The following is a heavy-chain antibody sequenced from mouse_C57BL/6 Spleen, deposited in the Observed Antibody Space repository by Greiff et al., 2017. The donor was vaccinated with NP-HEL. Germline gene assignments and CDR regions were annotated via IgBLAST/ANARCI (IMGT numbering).Heavy chain of an antibody. Sequence: EVMLVESGGDLVKPGGSLKLSCAASGFTFSSYGMSWVRQTPDKRLEWVATISSGGSYTYYPDSVKGRFTISRDNAKNTLYLQMSSLKSEDTAMYYCARHTDSNYYAMDYWGQGTSVTVSS. D-gene: IGHD2-5*01. V-gene: IGHV5-6*01. CDR1: GFTFSSYG. CDR2: ISSGGSYT. CDR3: ARHTDSNYYAMDY. J-gene: IGHJ4*01.